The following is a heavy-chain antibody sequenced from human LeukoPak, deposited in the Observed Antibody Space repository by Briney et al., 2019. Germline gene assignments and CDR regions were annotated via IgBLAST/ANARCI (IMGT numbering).Heavy chain of an antibody. V-gene: IGHV1-18*01. J-gene: IGHJ6*03. CDR1: GYTFTSYA. CDR2: ISAYNGNT. D-gene: IGHD2-2*01. CDR3: ARERRGIVVVPAAMSAYYYYMDV. Sequence: GASVKVSCKASGYTFTSYAMNWVRQAPGQGLEWMGWISAYNGNTNYAQKLQGRVTMTTDTSTSTAYMELRSLRSDDTAVYYCARERRGIVVVPAAMSAYYYYMDVWGKGTTVTVSS.